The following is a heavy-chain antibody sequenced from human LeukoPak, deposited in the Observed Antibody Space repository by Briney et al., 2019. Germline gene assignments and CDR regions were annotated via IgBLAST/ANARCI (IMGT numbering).Heavy chain of an antibody. CDR1: GDSVASNSAA. D-gene: IGHD6-13*01. V-gene: IGHV6-1*01. J-gene: IGHJ6*02. CDR3: ARDVSAAAKAGEYYYYGMDV. CDR2: TYYSSKWYN. Sequence: QTLSLTCAISGDSVASNSAAWNWIRQSPSRGLEWLGRTYYSSKWYNDYGVAVKSRITINPDTSQNQFSLQLNSVTPEDTAVYYCARDVSAAAKAGEYYYYGMDVWGQGTTVTVSS.